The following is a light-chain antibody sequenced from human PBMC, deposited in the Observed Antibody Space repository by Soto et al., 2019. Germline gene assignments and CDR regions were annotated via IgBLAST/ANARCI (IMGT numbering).Light chain of an antibody. Sequence: SYELTQPPSVSVAPGQTARIICGGNDIGTKSVQWYQLKPGQAPVLVVYADSNRPSGIPERFSGSNSVNTATLTISRVEGGDEADYFCQVWSSDNDHQVVFGGGTQLTVL. CDR3: QVWSSDNDHQVV. J-gene: IGLJ2*01. V-gene: IGLV3-21*02. CDR2: ADS. CDR1: DIGTKS.